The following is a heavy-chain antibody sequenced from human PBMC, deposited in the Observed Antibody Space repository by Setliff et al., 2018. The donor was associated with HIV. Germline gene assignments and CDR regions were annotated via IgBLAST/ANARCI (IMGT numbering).Heavy chain of an antibody. CDR1: GFPLDDYV. J-gene: IGHJ4*02. V-gene: IGHV3-9*01. Sequence: SLRLSCVASGFPLDDYVMHWVRQAPGKGLEWVSGISWSSGSIDSADSVKGRFTISRDDAKNSLYLQMNSLRSEDTAVYYCASGSGYCKNGNFYIGVHKNPDKYYFDYWGQGTLVTVSS. D-gene: IGHD2-8*01. CDR2: ISWSSGSI. CDR3: ASGSGYCKNGNFYIGVHKNPDKYYFDY.